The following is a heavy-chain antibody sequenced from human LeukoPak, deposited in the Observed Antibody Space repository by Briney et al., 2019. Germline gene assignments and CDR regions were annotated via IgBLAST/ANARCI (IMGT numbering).Heavy chain of an antibody. J-gene: IGHJ1*01. CDR1: GFTFSNYA. CDR3: GTDCSGDGGNPGRKFQD. D-gene: IGHD3-10*02. CDR2: ISNSGDRT. V-gene: IGHV3-23*01. Sequence: GSLRLSCAASGFTFSNYATNWVRQAPGKGLECVSTISNSGDRTYYADSVKGRFTISRDNSRNTLYLQMNSLRAEDTAIYYLGTDCSGDGGNPGRKFQDWGQGTLVTVS.